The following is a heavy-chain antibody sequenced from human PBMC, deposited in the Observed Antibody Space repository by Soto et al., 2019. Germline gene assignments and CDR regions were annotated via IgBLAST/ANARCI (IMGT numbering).Heavy chain of an antibody. Sequence: PGGSLRLSCAASGFTFSSYWMHWVRQAPGKGLVWVSRINSDGSSTSYADSVKGRFTISRDNAKNTLYLQMNSLRAEDTAVYYCARPDYDYGVRELLDWGQGTLVTVSS. CDR1: GFTFSSYW. V-gene: IGHV3-74*01. CDR3: ARPDYDYGVRELLD. D-gene: IGHD4-17*01. CDR2: INSDGSST. J-gene: IGHJ4*02.